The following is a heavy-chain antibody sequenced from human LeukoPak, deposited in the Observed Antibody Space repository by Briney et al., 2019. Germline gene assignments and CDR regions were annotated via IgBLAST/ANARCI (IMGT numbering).Heavy chain of an antibody. CDR3: ARRFYDNLTGHTWYDY. CDR2: MNPNSGNT. Sequence: ASVKVSCKASGYTFTSYDINWMRQAPGQGLEWEGWMNPNSGNTGYAQTFQGKLTMTRNTSIKTAYMELSSLRSEDTAVYYCARRFYDNLTGHTWYDYWGQGTLVTVSS. V-gene: IGHV1-8*01. CDR1: GYTFTSYD. D-gene: IGHD3-9*01. J-gene: IGHJ4*02.